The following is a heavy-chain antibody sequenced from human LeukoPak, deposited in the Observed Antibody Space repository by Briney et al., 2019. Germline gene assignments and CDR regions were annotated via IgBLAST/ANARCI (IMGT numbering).Heavy chain of an antibody. CDR3: ARVIYDSSGRDAFDI. CDR2: ISGYNGNT. J-gene: IGHJ3*02. Sequence: ASVKVSCKASGYTFTSYGINWVRQAPGQGLEWMGWISGYNGNTNYAQKLQGRVTMTTDTSTSTAYMELRSLRSDDTAVYYCARVIYDSSGRDAFDIWGQGTMVTVSS. V-gene: IGHV1-18*01. CDR1: GYTFTSYG. D-gene: IGHD3-22*01.